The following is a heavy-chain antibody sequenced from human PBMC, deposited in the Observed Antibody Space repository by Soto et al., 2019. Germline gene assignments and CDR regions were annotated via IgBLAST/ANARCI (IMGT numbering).Heavy chain of an antibody. D-gene: IGHD3-3*01. CDR1: GDSVSSNSAA. Sequence: SQTLSLTCAISGDSVSSNSAAWNWIRQSPSRGLEWLGRTYYRSKWYNDYAVSVKSRTTINPNTSKNQFSLQLNSVTPEDTAVYYCARDKAYDFWSGHSGYFDYWGQGTLVTVSS. CDR3: ARDKAYDFWSGHSGYFDY. V-gene: IGHV6-1*01. CDR2: TYYRSKWYN. J-gene: IGHJ4*02.